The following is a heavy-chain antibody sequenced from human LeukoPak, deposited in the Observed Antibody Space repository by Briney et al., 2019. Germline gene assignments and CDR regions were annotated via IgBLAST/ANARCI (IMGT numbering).Heavy chain of an antibody. CDR3: ARVEEGYGSGRRENYYYYYMDV. CDR2: IYHSGST. J-gene: IGHJ6*03. Sequence: SETLSLTCTVSGGSISSSSYYWGWIRQPPGKGLEWIGSIYHSGSTYYNPSLKSRVTIPVDTSKNQFSLKLSSVTAADTAVYYCARVEEGYGSGRRENYYYYYMDVWGKGTTVTISS. D-gene: IGHD3-10*01. V-gene: IGHV4-39*07. CDR1: GGSISSSSYY.